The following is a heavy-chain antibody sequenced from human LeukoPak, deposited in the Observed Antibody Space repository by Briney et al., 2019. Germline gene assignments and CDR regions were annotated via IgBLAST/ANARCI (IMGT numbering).Heavy chain of an antibody. J-gene: IGHJ4*02. V-gene: IGHV3-30*14. CDR1: GFTFSIYA. D-gene: IGHD4-17*01. CDR2: ISYDGSIN. Sequence: PGGSLRLSCAASGFTFSIYAMHWVRQAPGKGLEWVALISYDGSINDYADSVKGRFTVSRDNSKNTLYLQMNSLRAEDTAVYYCAKDLGTVTTGGYFDYWGQGTLVTVSS. CDR3: AKDLGTVTTGGYFDY.